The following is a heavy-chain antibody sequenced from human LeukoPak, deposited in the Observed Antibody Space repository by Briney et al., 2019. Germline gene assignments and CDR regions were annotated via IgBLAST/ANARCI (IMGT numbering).Heavy chain of an antibody. J-gene: IGHJ4*02. Sequence: GGSLGLSCAASGFIVSSNYMSWVRQAPGKGLEWVSVISSGGNTCYADSVKGRFTISRDISKNTLYLQMNGLRAEDTAVYYCAREVRGYYFDYWGQGTLVTVSS. CDR2: ISSGGNT. D-gene: IGHD3-22*01. CDR3: AREVRGYYFDY. CDR1: GFIVSSNY. V-gene: IGHV3-53*01.